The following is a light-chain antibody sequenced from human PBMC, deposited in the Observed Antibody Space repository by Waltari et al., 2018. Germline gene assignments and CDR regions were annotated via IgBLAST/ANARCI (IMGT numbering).Light chain of an antibody. V-gene: IGKV1-5*03. J-gene: IGKJ2*01. CDR2: KAS. CDR1: QSISNW. CDR3: QQYNSYSYT. Sequence: DIQMTQSPSTLSASVGDRVTITCRASQSISNWLAWYQQKPGKAPKLLIYKASSLESGVPSRCSGSGSGTEFTLTISSLQPDDLATYYCQQYNSYSYTFGQGTTLEIK.